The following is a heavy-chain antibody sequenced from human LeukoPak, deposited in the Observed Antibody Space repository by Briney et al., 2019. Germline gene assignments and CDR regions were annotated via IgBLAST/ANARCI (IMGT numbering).Heavy chain of an antibody. D-gene: IGHD3-10*01. V-gene: IGHV4-31*03. Sequence: PSQTLSLTCTVSGGSISSGGYYWSWIRQHPEKGLEWIGYIYYSGSTYYNPSLKSRVTISVDTSKNQFSLKLSSVTAADTAVYYCAAMVRGVIISYFDYWGQGTLVTVSS. CDR2: IYYSGST. J-gene: IGHJ4*02. CDR3: AAMVRGVIISYFDY. CDR1: GGSISSGGYY.